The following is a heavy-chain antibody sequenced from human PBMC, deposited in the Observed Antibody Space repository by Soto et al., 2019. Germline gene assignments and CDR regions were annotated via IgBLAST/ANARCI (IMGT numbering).Heavy chain of an antibody. CDR3: TTDSYITVTPVRLDY. Sequence: GVLRLSCAASGFTFSNAWINWVRQAPGKGLEWVGRIKRKTDGGTTDFAASVKGRFAISRDDSISMAFMRMNSLKTEDTAVYYCTTDSYITVTPVRLDYWGQGTLVTVSS. CDR1: GFTFSNAW. D-gene: IGHD3-22*01. CDR2: IKRKTDGGTT. V-gene: IGHV3-15*07. J-gene: IGHJ4*01.